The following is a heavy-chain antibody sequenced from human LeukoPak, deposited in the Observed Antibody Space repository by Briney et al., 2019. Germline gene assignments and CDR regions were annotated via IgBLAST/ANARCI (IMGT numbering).Heavy chain of an antibody. D-gene: IGHD1-1*01. CDR3: ARGGGDWNDAYQNAFDI. CDR1: GDSISLYY. V-gene: IGHV4-59*12. J-gene: IGHJ3*02. CDR2: IYYTGST. Sequence: PAETLSLTCTVSGDSISLYYWSWIRQPPGKGLEWIGYIYYTGSTKSNASLKSRVTISVDTSKKQFSLKLSSVTAADTAVYFCARGGGDWNDAYQNAFDIWDQGTMGTVSS.